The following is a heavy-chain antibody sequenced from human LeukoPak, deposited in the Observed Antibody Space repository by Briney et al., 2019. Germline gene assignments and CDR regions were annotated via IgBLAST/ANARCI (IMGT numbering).Heavy chain of an antibody. Sequence: GGSLRLSCAASGFTFSSYSMNWVRQAPGKGLEWVSSISSSSSYIYYADSVKGRLTISRDNAKNSLYLQMNSLRAEDTAVYYCAREFEYSSSSGDDYWGQGTLVTVSS. CDR2: ISSSSSYI. CDR3: AREFEYSSSSGDDY. CDR1: GFTFSSYS. D-gene: IGHD6-6*01. J-gene: IGHJ4*02. V-gene: IGHV3-21*01.